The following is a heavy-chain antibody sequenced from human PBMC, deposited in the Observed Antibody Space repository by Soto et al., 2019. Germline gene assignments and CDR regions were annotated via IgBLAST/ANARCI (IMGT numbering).Heavy chain of an antibody. D-gene: IGHD3-3*01. CDR2: IYHSGST. CDR3: ARFDPYYGMDV. V-gene: IGHV4-59*01. J-gene: IGHJ6*02. CDR1: DGSISNYY. Sequence: QVQLQESGPGLVKPSETLSLTCTVSDGSISNYYWNWIRQPPGRGLEWIGYIYHSGSTNYNPSLKSRVTISVDTSKNQFSLRLSSVTAADTAVYYCARFDPYYGMDVWGPGTTVTVSS.